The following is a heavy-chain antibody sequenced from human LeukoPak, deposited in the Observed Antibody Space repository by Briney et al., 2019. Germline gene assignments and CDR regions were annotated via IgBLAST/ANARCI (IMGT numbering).Heavy chain of an antibody. CDR3: ARDLSHTFDY. Sequence: KPGGSLRLSRAASGFAFSSSWMLWVRQAPGKGLVWVSRINSDGTYTNYADSVKGRFTISRDNAKNTLYLQMNSLRAEDTAVYYCARDLSHTFDYWGQGTLVTVSS. V-gene: IGHV3-74*01. CDR1: GFAFSSSW. J-gene: IGHJ4*02. CDR2: INSDGTYT.